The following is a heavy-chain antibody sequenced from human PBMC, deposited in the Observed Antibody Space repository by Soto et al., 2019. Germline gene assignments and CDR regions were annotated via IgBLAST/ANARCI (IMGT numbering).Heavy chain of an antibody. CDR2: ISAYNGNT. Sequence: QVQLVQSGAEVKKPGASVKVSCKASGYTFTSYGISWVRQAPGQGLEWMGWISAYNGNTNYAQKVQGRVTMTPDTSTSTAYMELRSLRSDDTAVYYCARDQGTKDTAMVRRDYWGQGTLVTVSS. D-gene: IGHD5-18*01. CDR3: ARDQGTKDTAMVRRDY. V-gene: IGHV1-18*01. J-gene: IGHJ4*02. CDR1: GYTFTSYG.